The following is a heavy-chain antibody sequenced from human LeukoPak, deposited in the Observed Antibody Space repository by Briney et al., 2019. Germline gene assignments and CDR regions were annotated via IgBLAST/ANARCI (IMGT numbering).Heavy chain of an antibody. CDR2: ISGSGGST. Sequence: GGSLRLSCAASGFTFSSYAMSWVRQAPGKGLEWVSAISGSGGSTYYADSVKGRFTISRDNSKNTLYLQMNSLRAEDTAVYYCATERTTLWFGELLYSLRFNSLDYWGQGTLVTVSS. V-gene: IGHV3-23*01. J-gene: IGHJ4*02. D-gene: IGHD3-10*01. CDR1: GFTFSSYA. CDR3: ATERTTLWFGELLYSLRFNSLDY.